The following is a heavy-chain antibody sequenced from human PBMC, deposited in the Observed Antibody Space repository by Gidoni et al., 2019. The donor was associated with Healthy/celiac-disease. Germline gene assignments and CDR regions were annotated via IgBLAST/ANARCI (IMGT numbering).Heavy chain of an antibody. V-gene: IGHV4-39*02. D-gene: IGHD3-22*01. Sequence: QLQLQESGPGLVKPSATLSLTCTVSGGSISSSSYYWGWIRQPPGKGLEWIGSIYYSGSTYYNPSLKSRVTISVDTSKNQFSLKLSSVTAADTAVYYCARDSSGYATYYYYYYGMDVWGQGTTVTVSS. CDR3: ARDSSGYATYYYYYYGMDV. CDR2: IYYSGST. CDR1: GGSISSSSYY. J-gene: IGHJ6*02.